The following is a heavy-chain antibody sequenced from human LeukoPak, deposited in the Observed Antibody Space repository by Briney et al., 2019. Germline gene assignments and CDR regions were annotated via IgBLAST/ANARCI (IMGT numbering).Heavy chain of an antibody. CDR2: ISSSGANA. D-gene: IGHD1-26*01. CDR3: AKDMELAS. V-gene: IGHV3-23*01. Sequence: PGGSLRLSCAASEATFSDYYMTWVRQAPGKGLEWVSLISSSGANAYYADSVKGRFTISRDNSKNTLYLQMNNLRGEDTAEYYCAKDMELASWGQGTLVTVSS. J-gene: IGHJ5*02. CDR1: EATFSDYY.